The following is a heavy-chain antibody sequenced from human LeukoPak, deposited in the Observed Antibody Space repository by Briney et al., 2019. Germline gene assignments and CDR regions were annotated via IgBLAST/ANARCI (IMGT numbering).Heavy chain of an antibody. CDR3: ARVGGGSCLGRYYFDY. D-gene: IGHD2-15*01. V-gene: IGHV4-59*12. CDR1: GDSIRTYY. J-gene: IGHJ4*02. CDR2: IYYSGTT. Sequence: SETLSLTCNVSGDSIRTYYWSWLRQPPGKGLEWIGYIYYSGTTYYNPSLKSRVTISVDTSKNQFSLKLSSVTAADTAVYYCARVGGGSCLGRYYFDYWGQGTLVTVSS.